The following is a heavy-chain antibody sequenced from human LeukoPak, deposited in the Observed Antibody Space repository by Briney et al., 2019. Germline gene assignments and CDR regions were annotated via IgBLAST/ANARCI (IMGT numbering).Heavy chain of an antibody. J-gene: IGHJ3*02. D-gene: IGHD3-10*01. Sequence: PGGSLRLSCAASGFTFSDYYMSWVRQAPGKGLEWVSILYSGGSTYSADSVKGRFTISRDSSKNTVYLQMNSLRAEDTAVYYCARDAERIRATDGFDIWGQGTMVTVSS. CDR2: LYSGGST. CDR1: GFTFSDYY. V-gene: IGHV3-66*01. CDR3: ARDAERIRATDGFDI.